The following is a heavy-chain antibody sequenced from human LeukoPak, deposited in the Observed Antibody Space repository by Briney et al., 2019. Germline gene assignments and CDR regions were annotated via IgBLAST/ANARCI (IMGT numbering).Heavy chain of an antibody. CDR2: IRSKAYGGTT. D-gene: IGHD6-19*01. CDR3: TRGRKATHLQWLSYFYYYYGMDV. V-gene: IGHV3-49*03. Sequence: GGSLRLSCTASGFTFGDYAMSWFRQAPGKGLEWVGFIRSKAYGGTTEYAASVKGRFTISRDDSKSIAYLQMNSLKTEDTAVYYCTRGRKATHLQWLSYFYYYYGMDVWGQGTTVTVSS. J-gene: IGHJ6*02. CDR1: GFTFGDYA.